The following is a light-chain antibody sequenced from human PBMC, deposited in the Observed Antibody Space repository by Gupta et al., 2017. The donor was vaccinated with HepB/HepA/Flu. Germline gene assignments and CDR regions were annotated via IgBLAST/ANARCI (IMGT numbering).Light chain of an antibody. CDR2: AAS. V-gene: IGKV1-9*01. Sequence: DIQLTQSPSFLSASVGDRVTITCRASQGISSYLGWYQQKPGKAPKLLIYAASNLQSGVPSRFSGSGSGRQFTLTIRSLQPEDFATYFCQQVNSYPYTFGQGTKLEIK. CDR3: QQVNSYPYT. CDR1: QGISSY. J-gene: IGKJ2*01.